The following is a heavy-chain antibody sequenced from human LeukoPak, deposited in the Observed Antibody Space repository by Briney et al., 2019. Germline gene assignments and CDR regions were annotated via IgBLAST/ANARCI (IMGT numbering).Heavy chain of an antibody. CDR2: IYCRGST. Sequence: SQTLSLTCTVSGGSISSGDYYWSWIRQPPGKGLEWIGYIYCRGSTYYNPSLKSRVTMSVDMSKNQFSLKLSSVTAADTAVYYCAREGSLPSYYYYYMDVWGKGTTVTVSS. CDR3: AREGSLPSYYYYYMDV. J-gene: IGHJ6*03. CDR1: GGSISSGDYY. D-gene: IGHD6-19*01. V-gene: IGHV4-30-4*08.